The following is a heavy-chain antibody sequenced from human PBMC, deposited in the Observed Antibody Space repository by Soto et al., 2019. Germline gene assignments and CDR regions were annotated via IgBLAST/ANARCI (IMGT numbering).Heavy chain of an antibody. V-gene: IGHV4-59*01. Sequence: LETLSLTCTFSGFSISSYGWSWIRQPPGKGLEWIGYIYYSGSTNYNPSLKSRVTISVDTSKNQFSLKLSSVTAADTAVYYCARGYYYDSSGYPYGYYFDYWGQGTLVTVSS. CDR3: ARGYYYDSSGYPYGYYFDY. CDR1: GFSISSYG. D-gene: IGHD3-22*01. J-gene: IGHJ4*02. CDR2: IYYSGST.